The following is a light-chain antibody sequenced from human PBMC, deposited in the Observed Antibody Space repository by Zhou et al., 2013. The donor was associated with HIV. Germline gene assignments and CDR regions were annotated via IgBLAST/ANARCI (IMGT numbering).Light chain of an antibody. Sequence: DIQMTQSPSSLSASVGDRVTITCRASQNIIRYLNWYQQRPGKAPKLLIYAASSLQGGVPSRFSGSGSGTDFTLTISSLQPEDFATYYCQQSYSTPFTFGPGTKVDIK. J-gene: IGKJ3*01. V-gene: IGKV1-39*01. CDR1: QNIIRY. CDR2: AAS. CDR3: QQSYSTPFT.